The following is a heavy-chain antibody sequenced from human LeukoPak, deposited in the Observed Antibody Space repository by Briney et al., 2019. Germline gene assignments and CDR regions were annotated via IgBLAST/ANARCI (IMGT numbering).Heavy chain of an antibody. J-gene: IGHJ6*03. Sequence: SDTLSLTCAVYGGSFSGYNWSWIRQPPGKGLEWIGEINHSGSTNYNPSLKSRVTISVDTSKNQFSLKLSSVTAADTAVYYCARGFSTVTTDYYYYMDVWGKGTTVTVSS. CDR1: GGSFSGYN. CDR2: INHSGST. D-gene: IGHD4-17*01. CDR3: ARGFSTVTTDYYYYMDV. V-gene: IGHV4-34*01.